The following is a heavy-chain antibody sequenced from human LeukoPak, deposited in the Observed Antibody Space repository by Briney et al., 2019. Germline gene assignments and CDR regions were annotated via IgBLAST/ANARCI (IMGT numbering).Heavy chain of an antibody. CDR3: ARDRSYDFWSGYHQVRYYYYMDV. D-gene: IGHD3-3*01. CDR2: IIPIFGTA. J-gene: IGHJ6*03. V-gene: IGHV1-69*13. Sequence: ASVKVSCKASGGTFSSYAISWVRQAPGQGLEWMGGIIPIFGTANYAQKFQGRVTITADESTSTAYMELSSLRSEDTAVYYCARDRSYDFWSGYHQVRYYYYMDVWGKGTTVTVSS. CDR1: GGTFSSYA.